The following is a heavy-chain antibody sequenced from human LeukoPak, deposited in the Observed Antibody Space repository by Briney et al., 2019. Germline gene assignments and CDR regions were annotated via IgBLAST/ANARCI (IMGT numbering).Heavy chain of an antibody. V-gene: IGHV4-4*07. Sequence: SETLSLTCIVSGDSINTFYRSWIRQSAGRGLEWIGRIYSSGTTRYNPSLKSRVTMSVDTSKNQFSLKLNSVTAADTAVYYCARDYYDADGLDVFEIWGQGTVVTVSS. CDR3: ARDYYDADGLDVFEI. CDR2: IYSSGTT. D-gene: IGHD3-16*01. CDR1: GDSINTFY. J-gene: IGHJ3*02.